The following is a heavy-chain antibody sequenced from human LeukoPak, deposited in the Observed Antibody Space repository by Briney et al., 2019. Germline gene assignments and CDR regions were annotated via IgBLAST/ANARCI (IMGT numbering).Heavy chain of an antibody. J-gene: IGHJ3*02. Sequence: GGSLRLSCAASGFTFSNYAMHWVRQAPGKGLEWVAVMSYDGGKKYYVDSVKGRFTISRDNAKNSLYLQMNSLRPEDTALYYCAKDIEADTYSSPAFDIWGQGTMVTVSS. V-gene: IGHV3-30*18. CDR3: AKDIEADTYSSPAFDI. CDR2: MSYDGGKK. D-gene: IGHD6-13*01. CDR1: GFTFSNYA.